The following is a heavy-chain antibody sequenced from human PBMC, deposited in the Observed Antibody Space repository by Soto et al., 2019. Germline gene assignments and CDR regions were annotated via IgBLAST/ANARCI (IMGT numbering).Heavy chain of an antibody. CDR2: IIPIFGTA. CDR1: GGTFSSYA. CDR3: ARAEGIVVVPAAFDY. Sequence: GASVKVSCKASGGTFSSYAISWVRQAPGQGLEWMGGIIPIFGTANYAQKFQGRVTITADESTSTAYMELSSLGSEDTAVYYCARAEGIVVVPAAFDYWGQGALVTVSS. J-gene: IGHJ4*02. D-gene: IGHD2-2*01. V-gene: IGHV1-69*13.